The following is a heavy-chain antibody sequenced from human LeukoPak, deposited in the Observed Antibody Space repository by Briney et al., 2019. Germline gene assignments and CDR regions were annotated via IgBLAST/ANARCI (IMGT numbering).Heavy chain of an antibody. V-gene: IGHV3-23*01. CDR2: ISASGGDT. Sequence: GGSLRLSCAASGFTFGGYAMSWVRQAPGKGLEWVSTISASGGDTYYADSVKGRFSISRDYSTNPLFVQMSSLRAEDTAVYYCAKVPDGSPRGYWYFDLWGRGTLVTVSS. D-gene: IGHD5-24*01. CDR3: AKVPDGSPRGYWYFDL. J-gene: IGHJ2*01. CDR1: GFTFGGYA.